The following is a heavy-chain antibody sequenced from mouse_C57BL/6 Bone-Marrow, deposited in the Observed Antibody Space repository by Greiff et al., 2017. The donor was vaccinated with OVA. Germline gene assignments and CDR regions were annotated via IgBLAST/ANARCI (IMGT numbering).Heavy chain of an antibody. V-gene: IGHV5-6*01. CDR1: GFTFSSYG. J-gene: IGHJ3*01. CDR3: ARQHRSWFAY. CDR2: ISSGGSYT. Sequence: EVMLVESGGDLVKPGGSLKLSCAASGFTFSSYGMSWVRQTPDKRLEWVATISSGGSYTYYPDSVKGRFTISRDNAKNTLYLQMSSLKSEDTAMYYCARQHRSWFAYWGQGTLVTVSA.